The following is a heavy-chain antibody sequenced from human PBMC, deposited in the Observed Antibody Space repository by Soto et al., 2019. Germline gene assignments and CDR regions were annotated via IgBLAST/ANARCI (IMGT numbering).Heavy chain of an antibody. CDR3: ARAEWFGELLSTYSGMGV. D-gene: IGHD3-10*01. V-gene: IGHV1-69*13. CDR2: IIPIFGTA. CDR1: GGTFSSYA. J-gene: IGHJ6*02. Sequence: SVKVSCKASGGTFSSYAISWVRQAPGQGLEWMGGIIPIFGTANYAQKFQGRVTITADESTSTASMEMSSLRSEDTAVYYCARAEWFGELLSTYSGMGVWGQGTPVTVSS.